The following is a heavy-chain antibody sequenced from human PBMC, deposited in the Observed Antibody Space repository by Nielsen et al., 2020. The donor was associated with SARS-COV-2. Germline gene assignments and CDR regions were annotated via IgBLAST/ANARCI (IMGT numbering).Heavy chain of an antibody. Sequence: SLKISCAASGFTFDDYAMHWVRQAPGKGLEWVSGISWNSGSIGYADSVKGRFTISRDNAKNSLYLQMNSLRAEDTALYYCAKDRGIGAAWFGESYGMDVWGQGTTVTVSS. J-gene: IGHJ6*02. CDR1: GFTFDDYA. CDR3: AKDRGIGAAWFGESYGMDV. V-gene: IGHV3-9*01. D-gene: IGHD3-10*01. CDR2: ISWNSGSI.